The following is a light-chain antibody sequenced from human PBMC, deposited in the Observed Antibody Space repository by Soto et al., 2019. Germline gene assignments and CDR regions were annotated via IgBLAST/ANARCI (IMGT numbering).Light chain of an antibody. J-gene: IGKJ3*01. Sequence: EVVLTQSPGTLSLSPGEGATLSCRASQSVRGSSFAWYQQKPGQAPRLLIYSVSRRATGIPDRFSGSGSGTYFPLTISRLEPEDFAVYYCQQYGAFPVTFGPGTTVDIK. V-gene: IGKV3-20*01. CDR3: QQYGAFPVT. CDR2: SVS. CDR1: QSVRGSS.